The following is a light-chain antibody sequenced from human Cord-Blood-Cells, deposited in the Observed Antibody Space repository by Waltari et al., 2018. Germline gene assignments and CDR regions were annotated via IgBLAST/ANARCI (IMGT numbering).Light chain of an antibody. J-gene: IGLJ3*02. CDR3: SSYTSSSTWL. Sequence: QSALTQPASVSGSPGQSLTIPCTGTSSDVGGYNYVSLYQQHPGKAPKLMIYDVRNRPSGVSNRFSGSKSGNTPSLTSSGLQAEDEAEYYCSSYTSSSTWLFGGGTKLTVL. V-gene: IGLV2-14*03. CDR2: DVR. CDR1: SSDVGGYNY.